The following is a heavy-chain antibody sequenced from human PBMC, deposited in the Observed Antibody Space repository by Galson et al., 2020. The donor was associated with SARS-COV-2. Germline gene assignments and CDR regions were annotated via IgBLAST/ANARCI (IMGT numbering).Heavy chain of an antibody. CDR2: IDWDADN. CDR3: ARARLLFGIYYYYGMDV. CDR1: GFSPSTSGMR. V-gene: IGHV2-70*01. D-gene: IGHD3-3*01. Sequence: SGPTLVQPTQTLTLTCTFSGFSPSTSGMRVRWIRQPPGKALHWPALIDWDADNNYSTSLRTRLTISKDTSKNQVVLTMTNMDPVDTATYYCARARLLFGIYYYYGMDVWGQGTTVTVSS. J-gene: IGHJ6*02.